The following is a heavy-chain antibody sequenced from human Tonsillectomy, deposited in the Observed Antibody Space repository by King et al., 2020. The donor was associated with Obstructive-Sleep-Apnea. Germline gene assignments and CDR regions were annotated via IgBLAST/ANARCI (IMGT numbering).Heavy chain of an antibody. V-gene: IGHV4-39*07. J-gene: IGHJ4*02. D-gene: IGHD6-13*01. Sequence: LQLQESGPGLVKPSETLSLTCTVSGGSISSSGYYWGWIRQPPGKGLEWIGSIYYSGSTYYNQSLKSRVTISVDTSKNQFSLKLRSVTAADTAVYYCAGVPLHYSSSFNWGQGTLVTVSS. CDR1: GGSISSSGYY. CDR3: AGVPLHYSSSFN. CDR2: IYYSGST.